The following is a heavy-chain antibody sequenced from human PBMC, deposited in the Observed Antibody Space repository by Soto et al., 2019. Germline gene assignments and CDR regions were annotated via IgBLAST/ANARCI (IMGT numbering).Heavy chain of an antibody. Sequence: SETLSLTCTVSGGSINGYYGSWIRQPPGKGLEWIGYIYYSRSTNYNPSLKSRVTISVDTSKNQFSLKVNSVTAADTAVYYCARDIPGYRPWGQGTLVTVS. CDR1: GGSINGYY. CDR2: IYYSRST. CDR3: ARDIPGYRP. V-gene: IGHV4-59*01. D-gene: IGHD4-4*01. J-gene: IGHJ5*02.